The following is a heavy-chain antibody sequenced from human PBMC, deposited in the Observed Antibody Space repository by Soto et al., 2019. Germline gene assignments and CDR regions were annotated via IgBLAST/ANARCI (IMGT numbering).Heavy chain of an antibody. Sequence: GESLRISCKASGYIFTNYWIAWVRQLPGKGLEWMGIIYPGDSDTKYSPSFQGQVTISADKSISTAYLQWSSLKASDTAMYYCATLDRSSSYFGFDYWGQGTVVTVSS. V-gene: IGHV5-51*01. CDR2: IYPGDSDT. J-gene: IGHJ4*02. CDR1: GYIFTNYW. CDR3: ATLDRSSSYFGFDY. D-gene: IGHD6-13*01.